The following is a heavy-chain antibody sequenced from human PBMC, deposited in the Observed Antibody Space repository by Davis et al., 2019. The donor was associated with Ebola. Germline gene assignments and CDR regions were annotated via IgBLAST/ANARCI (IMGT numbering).Heavy chain of an antibody. V-gene: IGHV3-7*03. D-gene: IGHD5-12*01. CDR2: IKQDGGEK. J-gene: IGHJ6*02. CDR3: ASGDGRGSSYDMDV. Sequence: GGSLRLSCAASGFTFGIYWMSWVRQAPGKGPEWVAIIKQDGGEKHYVDSVKGRFTISRNNAKNSLFLQMNSLRAEDTAFYYCASGDGRGSSYDMDVWGQGTTVTVSS. CDR1: GFTFGIYW.